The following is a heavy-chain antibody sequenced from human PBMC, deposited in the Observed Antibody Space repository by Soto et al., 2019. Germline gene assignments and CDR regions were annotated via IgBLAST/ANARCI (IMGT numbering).Heavy chain of an antibody. Sequence: RSQTLSLTCAISGDSVSSNTASWNWVRQSPSRGLEWLGRTYFRSKWYNDYAVSVKSRIIINPDTSNNQFSLQLNSVTPEDTAVYFSAKGDNLGPKTGYAFDPWGQGIMVTVSS. CDR2: TYFRSKWYN. D-gene: IGHD5-12*01. V-gene: IGHV6-1*01. J-gene: IGHJ5*02. CDR1: GDSVSSNTAS. CDR3: AKGDNLGPKTGYAFDP.